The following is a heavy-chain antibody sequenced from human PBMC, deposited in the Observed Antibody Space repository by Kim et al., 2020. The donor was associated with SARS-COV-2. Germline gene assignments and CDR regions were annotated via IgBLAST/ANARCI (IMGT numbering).Heavy chain of an antibody. Sequence: SETLSLTCTVSGGSVSSGSYYWSWIRQPPGKGLEWIGYIYYSGSTNYNPSLKSRVTISVDTSKNQFSLKLSSVTAADTAVYYCARSGRGVLRFLEWPPRTDAFDIWGQGTMVTVSS. CDR3: ARSGRGVLRFLEWPPRTDAFDI. V-gene: IGHV4-61*01. J-gene: IGHJ3*02. D-gene: IGHD3-3*01. CDR2: IYYSGST. CDR1: GGSVSSGSYY.